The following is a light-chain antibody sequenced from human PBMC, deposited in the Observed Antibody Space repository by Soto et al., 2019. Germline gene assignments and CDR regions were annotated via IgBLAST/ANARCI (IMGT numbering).Light chain of an antibody. CDR1: QGISSY. CDR2: AAS. Sequence: DIQLTQSPSFLSASVGDRVTITCRASQGISSYFAWYRQKPGKAPELLIYAASTVQSGVPSRFSGSGSGTEFTLTISSLQPEDFATYYCQQVNSYPFTFGPGTKVDI. J-gene: IGKJ3*01. CDR3: QQVNSYPFT. V-gene: IGKV1-9*01.